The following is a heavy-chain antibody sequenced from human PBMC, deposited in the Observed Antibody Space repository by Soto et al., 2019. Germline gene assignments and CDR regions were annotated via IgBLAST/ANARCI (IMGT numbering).Heavy chain of an antibody. V-gene: IGHV1-24*01. D-gene: IGHD3-10*01. J-gene: IGHJ5*02. CDR1: GYTLTELS. Sequence: ASVKVSCKVSGYTLTELSMHWVRQAPGKGLEWMGRFDPEDGETNYAQKLQGRVTMTTDTSTSTAYMELSSLRSDDTAVYYCARGVGSGSYYNQYNWSDPWGQG. CDR2: FDPEDGET. CDR3: ARGVGSGSYYNQYNWSDP.